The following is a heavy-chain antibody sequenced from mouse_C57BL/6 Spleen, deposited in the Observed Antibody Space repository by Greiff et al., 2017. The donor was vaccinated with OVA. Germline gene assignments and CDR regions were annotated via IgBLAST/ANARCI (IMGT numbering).Heavy chain of an antibody. D-gene: IGHD1-1*01. J-gene: IGHJ1*03. CDR2: IYPGDGDT. CDR3: ARKDYYGSSDGYFDV. CDR1: GYAFSSSW. Sequence: VQLQQSGPELVKPGASVKISCKASGYAFSSSWMNWVQQRPGKGLEWIGRIYPGDGDTNYNGKFKGKATLTAAKSSSTAYMQLSSRTSEDSAVYLCARKDYYGSSDGYFDVWGTGTTVTVSS. V-gene: IGHV1-82*01.